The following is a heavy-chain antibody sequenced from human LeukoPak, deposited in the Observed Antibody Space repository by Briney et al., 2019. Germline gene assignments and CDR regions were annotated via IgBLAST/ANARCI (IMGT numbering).Heavy chain of an antibody. V-gene: IGHV1-69*05. CDR1: GGTFSSYA. J-gene: IGHJ1*01. CDR3: ARGLKLGYFQH. Sequence: ASVKVSCKASGGTFSSYAISWVRQAPGQGLEWMGGLIPIFGTAKYAQKFQGRVTITTDESTSTAYMELSSLRSEDTAVYYCARGLKLGYFQHWGQGTLVTVSS. D-gene: IGHD3-16*01. CDR2: LIPIFGTA.